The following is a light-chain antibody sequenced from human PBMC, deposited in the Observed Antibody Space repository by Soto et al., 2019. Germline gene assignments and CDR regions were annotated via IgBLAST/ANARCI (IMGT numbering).Light chain of an antibody. V-gene: IGKV3D-15*01. CDR3: QNYNSAPIT. CDR1: QNVNTN. Sequence: EIVLTQSPVTLSLSPGERATLSCRASQNVNTNLAWYQQKPGQAPRLLIHGASTRATGIPARFSGSGSGTDFTLTISSLQPEDVATYYCQNYNSAPITFGQGTRLE. J-gene: IGKJ5*01. CDR2: GAS.